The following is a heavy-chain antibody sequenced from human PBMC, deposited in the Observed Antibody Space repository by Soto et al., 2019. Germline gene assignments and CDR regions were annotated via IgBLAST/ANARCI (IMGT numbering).Heavy chain of an antibody. V-gene: IGHV3-7*05. J-gene: IGHJ6*02. CDR1: GFTFSSYW. CDR3: ARDYPPLYSSGWYYYYGMDV. D-gene: IGHD6-19*01. Sequence: GGSLRLSCAASGFTFSSYWMSWVRQAPGKGLEWVANIKQDGSEKYYVDSVKGRFTISRDNAKNSLYLQMNSLRAEDTAVYYCARDYPPLYSSGWYYYYGMDVWGQGTTVTVSS. CDR2: IKQDGSEK.